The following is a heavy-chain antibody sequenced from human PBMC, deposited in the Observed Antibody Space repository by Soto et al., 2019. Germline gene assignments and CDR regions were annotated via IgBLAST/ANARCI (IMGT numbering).Heavy chain of an antibody. V-gene: IGHV4-59*03. J-gene: IGHJ6*02. Sequence: QVQLQESGPGLVKPSETLSLTCNVSGGSISSYYWTWIRQPPGKGLEWIGHIYNSGSATHNPSLPTRLTIALATSKNQFSLDLTSVTAADTAVYYCAGMSFTGFGALFGNFDFYGLDVWGLGTTVTVSS. CDR2: IYNSGSA. D-gene: IGHD3-3*01. CDR3: AGMSFTGFGALFGNFDFYGLDV. CDR1: GGSISSYY.